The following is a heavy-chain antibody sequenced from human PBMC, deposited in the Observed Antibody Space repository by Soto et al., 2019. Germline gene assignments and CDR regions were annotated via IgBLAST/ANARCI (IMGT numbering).Heavy chain of an antibody. J-gene: IGHJ6*02. CDR1: GFTFNSYG. D-gene: IGHD1-26*01. CDR3: ARTRSAWSDFHYYSLDV. Sequence: VGSLRLSCAASGFTFNSYGMHWVRQGPGNGLEWVAFISYDSTKTYYADSVKGRFTISRDNSNSALYVQMNSLTGEDTAVYYCARTRSAWSDFHYYSLDVWGQGTTVTVSS. CDR2: ISYDSTKT. V-gene: IGHV3-30*03.